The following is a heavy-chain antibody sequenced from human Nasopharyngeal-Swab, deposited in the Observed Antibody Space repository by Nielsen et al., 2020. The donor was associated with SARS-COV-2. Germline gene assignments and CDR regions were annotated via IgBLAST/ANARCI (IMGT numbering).Heavy chain of an antibody. Sequence: VRQAPGKGLEWVAVISYDGSNKYYEDSVKGRFTISRDNSKSTLYLQMNSLRAEDTAVYYCARGYSGYYYFDYWGQGTLVTVSS. J-gene: IGHJ4*02. CDR2: ISYDGSNK. V-gene: IGHV3-30*03. D-gene: IGHD5-12*01. CDR3: ARGYSGYYYFDY.